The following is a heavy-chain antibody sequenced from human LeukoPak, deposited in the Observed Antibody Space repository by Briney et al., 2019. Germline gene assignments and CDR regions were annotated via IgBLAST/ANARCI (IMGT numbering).Heavy chain of an antibody. Sequence: PSETLSLTCTVSGYSISSGYYWGWIRQPPGKGLEWIGSIYHSGSTYYNPSLKSRVTISVDTSKNQFSLKLSSVTAADTAVYYCARARSSYGYGDAFDIWGQGTMVTVSS. CDR2: IYHSGST. D-gene: IGHD5-18*01. CDR3: ARARSSYGYGDAFDI. V-gene: IGHV4-38-2*02. CDR1: GYSISSGYY. J-gene: IGHJ3*02.